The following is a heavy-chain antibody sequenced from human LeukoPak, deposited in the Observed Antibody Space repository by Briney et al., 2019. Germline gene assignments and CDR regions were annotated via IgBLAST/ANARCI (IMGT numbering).Heavy chain of an antibody. J-gene: IGHJ5*02. V-gene: IGHV4-59*08. CDR1: GGSINSYY. Sequence: SETLSLTCTVSGGSINSYYWSWIRQPPGKRLEWIGYIYYSGSTNYNPSLKSRVTISVDTSKNQFSLKLSSVTAADTAVYYCARSPGGALNWFDPWGQGTLVTVSS. CDR2: IYYSGST. CDR3: ARSPGGALNWFDP. D-gene: IGHD1-1*01.